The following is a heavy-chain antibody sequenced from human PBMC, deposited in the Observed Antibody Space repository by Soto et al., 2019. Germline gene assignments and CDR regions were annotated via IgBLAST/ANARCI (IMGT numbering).Heavy chain of an antibody. CDR3: ARDAWELLDHYFDY. CDR1: GFTLSSYE. Sequence: ESGGGLVQPGGSLRLSCAASGFTLSSYEMNWVRQAPGKGLEWVSYISSGGNKVYYADSVKGRFTISRDNAKNSMYLQMNSLRAEDTAVYYCARDAWELLDHYFDYWGQGTLVTVSP. J-gene: IGHJ4*02. V-gene: IGHV3-48*03. CDR2: ISSGGNKV. D-gene: IGHD1-26*01.